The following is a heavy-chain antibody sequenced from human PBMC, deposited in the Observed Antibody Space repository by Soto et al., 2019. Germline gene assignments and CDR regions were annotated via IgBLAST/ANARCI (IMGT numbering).Heavy chain of an antibody. V-gene: IGHV3-30*18. D-gene: IGHD3-16*02. CDR1: GFTFSSYG. CDR2: ISYDGSNK. J-gene: IGHJ4*02. Sequence: QVQLVESGGGVVQPGRSLRLSCAASGFTFSSYGMHWVRQAPGKGLEWVAVISYDGSNKYYADSVKGRFTISRDNSTNTLYLQMNSLRAEDTAVYYCAKDLDDYIWGSYRFLGVFDYWGQGTLVTVSS. CDR3: AKDLDDYIWGSYRFLGVFDY.